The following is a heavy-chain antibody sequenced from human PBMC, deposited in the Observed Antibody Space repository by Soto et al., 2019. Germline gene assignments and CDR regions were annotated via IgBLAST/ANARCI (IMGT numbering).Heavy chain of an antibody. J-gene: IGHJ4*02. D-gene: IGHD1-26*01. V-gene: IGHV1-69*02. CDR3: AKARSASSPFDY. CDR2: IIPVLNIA. Sequence: QVQLVQSGAEVKKPGSSVKVSCKASVGTFTSYTFNWVRQAPGQGLEWMGRIIPVLNIANYAQKFQGRVTITADKSTSTAYLELSSLRSEDTAIYYCAKARSASSPFDYWGQGTLVTVSS. CDR1: VGTFTSYT.